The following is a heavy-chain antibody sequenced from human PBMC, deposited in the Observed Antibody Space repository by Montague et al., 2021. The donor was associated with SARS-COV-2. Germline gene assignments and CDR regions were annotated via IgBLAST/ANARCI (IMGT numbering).Heavy chain of an antibody. CDR3: ARGLGCSGGRCYGDWLDP. CDR2: IYHSGST. Sequence: SETLSLTCAVSGVSIGSNNWWSWVCQPPGKGLEWIGEIYHSGSTNYNPSLKSRVTISVDKSKNQFSLKMSSVTAADTAVFYCARGLGCSGGRCYGDWLDPWGQGTLVTVSS. V-gene: IGHV4-4*02. J-gene: IGHJ5*02. CDR1: GVSIGSNNW. D-gene: IGHD2-15*01.